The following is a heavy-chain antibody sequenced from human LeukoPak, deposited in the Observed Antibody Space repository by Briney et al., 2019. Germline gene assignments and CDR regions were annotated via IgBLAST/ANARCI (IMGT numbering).Heavy chain of an antibody. V-gene: IGHV3-7*01. CDR3: ARWAGRCGGDYQSEDP. J-gene: IGHJ5*02. Sequence: PGGSLRLSCAASGFTFSSYSMNWVRQAPGKGPEYVAYINQDGSETNYVDSVKGRFTISRDNTRNSLFLQTYSLRDEDTAIYYCARWAGRCGGDYQSEDPWGLGTLVIVSS. CDR1: GFTFSSYS. D-gene: IGHD2-21*02. CDR2: INQDGSET.